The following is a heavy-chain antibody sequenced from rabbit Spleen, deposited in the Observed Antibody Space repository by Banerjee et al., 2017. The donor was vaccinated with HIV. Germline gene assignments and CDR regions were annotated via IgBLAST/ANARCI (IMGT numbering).Heavy chain of an antibody. CDR3: ARDAGSGDYIDVYFDL. J-gene: IGHJ4*01. Sequence: QSLEESGGDLVKPGASLTLTCTASGFSFSSSYYMCWVRQAPGKGLEWIACIYAGGIGSTYYASWAKGRFTISKTSSTTVTLQMTSLTVADTATYFCARDAGSGDYIDVYFDLWGPGTLVTVS. CDR2: IYAGGIGST. CDR1: GFSFSSSYY. D-gene: IGHD8-1*01. V-gene: IGHV1S40*01.